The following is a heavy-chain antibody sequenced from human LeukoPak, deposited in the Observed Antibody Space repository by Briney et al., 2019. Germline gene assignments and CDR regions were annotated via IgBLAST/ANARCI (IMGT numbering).Heavy chain of an antibody. Sequence: SETLSLTCAVYGGSISGYYWSWIRQPPGKGLEWIGEINHSGSTNYNPSLKSRVIISVDTSKNQFSLKLSSVTAADTAVYYCARRGGTARRGSFDYWGQGTLVTVSS. CDR3: ARRGGTARRGSFDY. CDR1: GGSISGYY. J-gene: IGHJ4*02. V-gene: IGHV4-34*01. D-gene: IGHD1-1*01. CDR2: INHSGST.